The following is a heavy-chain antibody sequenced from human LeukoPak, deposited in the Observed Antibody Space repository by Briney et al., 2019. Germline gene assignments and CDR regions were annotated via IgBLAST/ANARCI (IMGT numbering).Heavy chain of an antibody. V-gene: IGHV3-23*01. D-gene: IGHD3-10*01. J-gene: IGHJ4*02. CDR2: ISDSGDST. CDR3: AKDALSRSGRYYHFDS. Sequence: GGSLRLSCAVSGFTFSSYAMYWVRQAPGMGLEWVSTISDSGDSTYHADSVKGRFTISRDNSKNTLYLQMNSLRAEDTAVYYCAKDALSRSGRYYHFDSWGQGTLVTVSS. CDR1: GFTFSSYA.